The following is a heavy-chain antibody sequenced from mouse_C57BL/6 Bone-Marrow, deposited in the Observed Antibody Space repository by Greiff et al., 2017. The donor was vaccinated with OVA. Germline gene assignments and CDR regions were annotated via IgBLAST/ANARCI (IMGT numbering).Heavy chain of an antibody. J-gene: IGHJ4*01. CDR1: GYAFSSSW. Sequence: QVQLQQSGPELVKPGASVKISCKASGYAFSSSWMNWVKQRPGKGLEWIGRIYPGDGDTNYNGKFKGNATLTADKSSSTAYMQLSSLTSEDSAVYFCARPYYDYDGPYYYAMDYWGQGTSVTVSS. D-gene: IGHD2-4*01. V-gene: IGHV1-82*01. CDR2: IYPGDGDT. CDR3: ARPYYDYDGPYYYAMDY.